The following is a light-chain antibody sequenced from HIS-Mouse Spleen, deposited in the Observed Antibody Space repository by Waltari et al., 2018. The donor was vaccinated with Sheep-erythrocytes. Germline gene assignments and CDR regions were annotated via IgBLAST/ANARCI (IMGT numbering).Light chain of an antibody. CDR2: DVS. Sequence: QSALTQPRSVSGSPGQSVTISCTGTSSDVGGYNYVSWYQQHPGKAPKLMIYDVSKRPSVVPDLFSCSKSGTTASLTISGLQAEDEADYYCCSYAGSYNHVFATGTKVTVL. V-gene: IGLV2-11*01. J-gene: IGLJ1*01. CDR1: SSDVGGYNY. CDR3: CSYAGSYNHV.